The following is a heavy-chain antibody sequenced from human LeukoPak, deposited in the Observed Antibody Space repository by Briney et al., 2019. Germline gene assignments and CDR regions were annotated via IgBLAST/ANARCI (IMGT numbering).Heavy chain of an antibody. D-gene: IGHD1-26*01. V-gene: IGHV6-1*01. J-gene: IGHJ3*02. CDR2: TYYRSKWYN. CDR3: ARTAGRKNDAFDI. Sequence: SQTLSLTCAISGDSVSSNTAAWHWIRQSPSRGLEWLGRTYYRSKWYNDYAVSVKSRITINPDTSKNPFSLQLNSVTPEDTAVYYCARTAGRKNDAFDIWGQGTMVTVSS. CDR1: GDSVSSNTAA.